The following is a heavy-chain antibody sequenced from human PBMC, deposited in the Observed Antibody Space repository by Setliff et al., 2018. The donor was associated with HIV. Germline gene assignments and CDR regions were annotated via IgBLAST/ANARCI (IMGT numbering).Heavy chain of an antibody. D-gene: IGHD3-10*01. CDR1: GESFNDCY. J-gene: IGHJ3*01. CDR2: IDHSGNI. CDR3: ARDYGFGQPIFGFDV. V-gene: IGHV4-34*01. Sequence: SETLSLTCAVYGESFNDCYWTWIRQPPGKGLEWIGEIDHSGNIKYHASLKSRVTISVDTSKDQFSLKLGSVTAADTAIYYCARDYGFGQPIFGFDVWGQGAMVTVSS.